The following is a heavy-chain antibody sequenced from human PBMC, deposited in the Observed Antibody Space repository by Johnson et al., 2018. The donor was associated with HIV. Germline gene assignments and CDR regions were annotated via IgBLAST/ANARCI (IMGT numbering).Heavy chain of an antibody. V-gene: IGHV3-30*02. J-gene: IGHJ3*02. Sequence: QVQLVESGGGVVQPGGSLRLSCAASGFTFSSYGMHWVRQAPGKGLEWVAFIRYDGSNKYYADSVKGRFTISRDNSKNTLSLQMISLRAEDTAMYYCAKARSLLDYGGFDAFDIWGQGTLVIVSS. CDR3: AKARSLLDYGGFDAFDI. D-gene: IGHD4-23*01. CDR1: GFTFSSYG. CDR2: IRYDGSNK.